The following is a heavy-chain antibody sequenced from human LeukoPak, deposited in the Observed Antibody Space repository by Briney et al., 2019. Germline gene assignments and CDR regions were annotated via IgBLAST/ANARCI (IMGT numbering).Heavy chain of an antibody. D-gene: IGHD3-22*01. CDR2: ISDSGGGT. CDR3: AKDVEPPSGYYRVAFDY. CDR1: GFTFNNYA. J-gene: IGHJ4*02. Sequence: GGSLRLSCAASGFTFNNYAMNWVRQAPGKGLEWVSGISDSGGGTFYADSVKGRFTISRDNSKNTLYLQMNSLRAEDTAVYYCAKDVEPPSGYYRVAFDYWGQGTLVTVSS. V-gene: IGHV3-23*01.